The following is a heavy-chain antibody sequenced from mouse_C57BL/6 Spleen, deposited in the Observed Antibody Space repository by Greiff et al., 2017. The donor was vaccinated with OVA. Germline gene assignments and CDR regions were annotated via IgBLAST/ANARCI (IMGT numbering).Heavy chain of an antibody. CDR2: IDPYDSYT. CDR1: GYTFTSYW. V-gene: IGHV1-69*01. J-gene: IGHJ2*01. CDR3: ARRNDYDECYFDC. Sequence: QVQLQPPGAELVMPGASVTLSCKASGYTFTSYWMHWVKQRPGQGLEWIGEIDPYDSYTNYHQKFKDKSQLTVAKSSSTAYMQLRSLTSEDSAGYYCARRNDYDECYFDCWGQGTTLTVSS. D-gene: IGHD2-4*01.